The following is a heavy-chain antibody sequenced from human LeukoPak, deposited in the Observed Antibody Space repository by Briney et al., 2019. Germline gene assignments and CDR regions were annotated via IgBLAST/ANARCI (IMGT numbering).Heavy chain of an antibody. CDR2: INHSGST. Sequence: SETLSLTCAIYGGSFSGYYWSWIRQPPGEGLEWIGEINHSGSTNYNPSLKSRVTISVDTSKNQFSLKLSSVTAADTAVYYCARDLYYDFWSGYGNWFDPWGQGTLVTVSS. V-gene: IGHV4-34*01. CDR1: GGSFSGYY. D-gene: IGHD3-3*01. J-gene: IGHJ5*02. CDR3: ARDLYYDFWSGYGNWFDP.